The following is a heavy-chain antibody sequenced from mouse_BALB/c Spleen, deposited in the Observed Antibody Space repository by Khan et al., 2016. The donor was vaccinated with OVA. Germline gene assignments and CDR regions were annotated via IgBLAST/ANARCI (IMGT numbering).Heavy chain of an antibody. V-gene: IGHV1S132*01. CDR3: ARWETLYYFNY. CDR2: IFPGTDNT. CDR1: GYIFTSYW. D-gene: IGHD4-1*01. Sequence: VELVESGAELVRPSASVKLSCKTSGYIFTSYWIHWVKQRSGQGLQWIARIFPGTDNTYYNQKFKDQTTLTADKSSSTAYMQLSTLKSEDSAVYFCARWETLYYFNYWGQGTTLTVSS. J-gene: IGHJ2*01.